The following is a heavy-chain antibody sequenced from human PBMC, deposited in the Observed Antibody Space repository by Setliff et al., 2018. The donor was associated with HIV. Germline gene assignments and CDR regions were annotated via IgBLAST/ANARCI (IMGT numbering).Heavy chain of an antibody. D-gene: IGHD3-9*01. CDR1: GYSFTGYY. CDR2: INPNSGGT. CDR3: ARQDIPTGYYLFDY. V-gene: IGHV1-2*02. Sequence: ASVKVSCKASGYSFTGYYMHWVRQAPGQGLEWMGWINPNSGGTQYAQKFQGRIIMTRDTSINTVYMELSSLTSDDTALYYCARQDIPTGYYLFDYWGQGTQVTVSS. J-gene: IGHJ4*02.